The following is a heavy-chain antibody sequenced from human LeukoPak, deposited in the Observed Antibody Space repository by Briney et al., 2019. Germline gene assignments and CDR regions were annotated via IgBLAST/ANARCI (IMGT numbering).Heavy chain of an antibody. D-gene: IGHD1-26*01. CDR3: AKGPREDYGMDV. J-gene: IGHJ6*02. V-gene: IGHV3-23*01. CDR1: GFTFSAYG. CDR2: ISGSGGST. Sequence: PGGSLRLSCAASGFTFSAYGMSWARQAPGKGLEWVSAISGSGGSTYYADSVKGRFTISRDNSKNTLYLQMNSLRAEDTAVYYCAKGPREDYGMDVWGQGTTVTVSS.